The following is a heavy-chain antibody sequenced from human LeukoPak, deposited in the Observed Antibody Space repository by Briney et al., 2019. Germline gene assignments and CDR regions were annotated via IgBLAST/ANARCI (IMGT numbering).Heavy chain of an antibody. J-gene: IGHJ4*02. CDR3: ARDSSGYYQGSFDY. Sequence: SETLSLTCAVYGGSFSVYYWSWIRQPPGKGLEWIGEINHSGSTNYNPSLKSRDTISVDTSKNQFSLKLSSVTAADTAVYYCARDSSGYYQGSFDYWGQGTLVTVSS. CDR2: INHSGST. CDR1: GGSFSVYY. V-gene: IGHV4-34*01. D-gene: IGHD3-22*01.